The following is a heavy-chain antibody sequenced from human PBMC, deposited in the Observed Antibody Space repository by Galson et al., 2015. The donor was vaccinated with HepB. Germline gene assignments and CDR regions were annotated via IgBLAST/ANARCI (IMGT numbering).Heavy chain of an antibody. J-gene: IGHJ6*02. Sequence: SLRLSCAASGFTFSSYAMHWVRQAPGKGLEWVAVISYDGSNKYYADSVKGRFTISRDNSKNTLYLQMNSLRAEDTAVYYCAREEYYDFWSAYAPGRYGMDVWGQGTTVTVSS. D-gene: IGHD3-3*01. CDR2: ISYDGSNK. CDR3: AREEYYDFWSAYAPGRYGMDV. V-gene: IGHV3-30-3*01. CDR1: GFTFSSYA.